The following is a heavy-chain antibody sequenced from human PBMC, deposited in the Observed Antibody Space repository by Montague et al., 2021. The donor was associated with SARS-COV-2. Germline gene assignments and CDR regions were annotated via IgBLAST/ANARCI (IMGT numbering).Heavy chain of an antibody. Sequence: SETLSLTCAVYGGSFSGYYWSWIRQPPEKGLEWIGEINHSGSTNYNPSLKSRVTISVDTSKNQFSLKVSSVTAADTAVYYCARAPDYDIVTGDLTEGFDFWGQGTLVTVSS. CDR1: GGSFSGYY. CDR3: ARAPDYDIVTGDLTEGFDF. J-gene: IGHJ4*02. D-gene: IGHD3-9*01. CDR2: INHSGST. V-gene: IGHV4-34*01.